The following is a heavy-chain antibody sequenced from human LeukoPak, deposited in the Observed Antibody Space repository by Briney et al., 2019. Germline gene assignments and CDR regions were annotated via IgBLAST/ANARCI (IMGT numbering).Heavy chain of an antibody. V-gene: IGHV4-34*01. D-gene: IGHD5-24*01. Sequence: KASETLSLTCAVYGGSFSRFYWSWIRQSPGKGLEWIAEIDHRGDTNYNPSVKGRVTVSVDTSKNPFSLKVRSLSAADTAVYYCARGATISETGYFDFWGQGTLVTVSS. CDR1: GGSFSRFY. CDR2: IDHRGDT. J-gene: IGHJ4*03. CDR3: ARGATISETGYFDF.